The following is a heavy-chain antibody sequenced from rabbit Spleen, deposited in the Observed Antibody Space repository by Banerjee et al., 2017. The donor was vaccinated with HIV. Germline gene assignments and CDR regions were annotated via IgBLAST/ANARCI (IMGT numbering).Heavy chain of an antibody. CDR2: IDPLFGTT. V-gene: IGHV1S47*01. D-gene: IGHD1-1*01. Sequence: QEQLMESGGGLVQPGGSLKLSCKASGFDFSGYGVSWVRQAPGKGLEWIGYIDPLFGTTYYANWVNGRFTISSHNAQNTLYLQLNSLTAADTATYFCVRGASTSGYYSLWGPGTLVTVS. CDR1: GFDFSGYG. J-gene: IGHJ4*01. CDR3: VRGASTSGYYSL.